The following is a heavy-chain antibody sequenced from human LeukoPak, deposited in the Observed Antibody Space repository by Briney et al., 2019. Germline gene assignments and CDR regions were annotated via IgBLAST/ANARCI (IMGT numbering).Heavy chain of an antibody. CDR1: GITLSNYG. CDR3: AKRGVVIRVILVGFHKEAYYFDS. CDR2: ISDSGGST. J-gene: IGHJ4*02. D-gene: IGHD3-22*01. V-gene: IGHV3-23*01. Sequence: PGGSLRLSCAVSGITLSNYGKSWVRQAPGKGLEWVAGISDSGGSTNYADSVKGRFTISRDNPKNTLYLQMNSLRAEDTAVYFCAKRGVVIRVILVGFHKEAYYFDSWGQGALATVSS.